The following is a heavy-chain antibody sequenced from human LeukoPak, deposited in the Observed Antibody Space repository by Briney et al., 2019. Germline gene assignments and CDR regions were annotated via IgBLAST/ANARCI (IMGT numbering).Heavy chain of an antibody. CDR2: INPNNGGT. V-gene: IGHV1-2*02. Sequence: ASVKVSFKASGYTFTAYDIHWVRQAPGQGLEWMGWINPNNGGTKYAEKFQGRVTMTRDTSINTAYMELSRLRSDDTAVYYCARDHEVNNNCFDPWGQGTLVTVSS. D-gene: IGHD1/OR15-1a*01. J-gene: IGHJ5*02. CDR1: GYTFTAYD. CDR3: ARDHEVNNNCFDP.